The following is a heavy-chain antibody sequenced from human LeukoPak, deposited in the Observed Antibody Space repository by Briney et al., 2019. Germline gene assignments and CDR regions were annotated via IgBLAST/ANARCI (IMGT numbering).Heavy chain of an antibody. J-gene: IGHJ4*02. CDR2: ISGSGGST. CDR1: GFTFSSYA. Sequence: GGPLRLSCAASGFTFSSYAMSWFHQAPGKGLEWVSAISGSGGSTYYADSVKGRFTISRDNSKNTLYLQMNSLRAEDTAVYYCAKDPSDMGSGWYPLDYWGQGTLVTVSS. CDR3: AKDPSDMGSGWYPLDY. D-gene: IGHD6-19*01. V-gene: IGHV3-23*01.